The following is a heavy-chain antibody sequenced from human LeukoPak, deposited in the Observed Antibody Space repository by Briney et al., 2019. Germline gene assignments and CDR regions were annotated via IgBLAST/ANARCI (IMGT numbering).Heavy chain of an antibody. CDR3: ARTITSNWFDP. CDR2: IRHSGIT. V-gene: IGHV4-34*01. J-gene: IGHJ5*02. CDR1: GGSFSGYY. Sequence: PSETLSLTCAVYGGSFSGYYWSWIRQPPGKGLEWIGEIRHSGITNYNPSLKSRVTISIDTSKNHFSLKMTSVTAADTAVYYCARTITSNWFDPWGQGTLVTVFS.